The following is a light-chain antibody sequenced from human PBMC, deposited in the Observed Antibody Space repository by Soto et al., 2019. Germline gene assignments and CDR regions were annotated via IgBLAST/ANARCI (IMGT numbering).Light chain of an antibody. CDR2: AAS. CDR3: QQLISYPLT. Sequence: DIVSTQCPYSLSVCLCERATINCKSIQSVCSSSNNKNYLVWYQQKPGKAPKVLIYAASTLQSGVPSRFSGSGSETDFTLTISSLQPEDFATYYCQQLISYPLTFGGGTKVDIK. J-gene: IGKJ4*01. V-gene: IGKV4-1*01. CDR1: QSVCSSSNNKNY.